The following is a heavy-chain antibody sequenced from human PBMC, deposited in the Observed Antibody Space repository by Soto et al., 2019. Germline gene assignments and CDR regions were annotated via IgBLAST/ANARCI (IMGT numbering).Heavy chain of an antibody. J-gene: IGHJ4*02. D-gene: IGHD1-1*01. CDR2: INGGSSYI. CDR1: GFTFSIYA. V-gene: IGHV3-48*01. Sequence: VQLVESGGGLVQPGGSLRLSCAASGFTFSIYAMDWVRQAPGKGLEWLSYINGGSSYIFYADSVEGRFTISRDNAKNSLYLQMDSLSADDTAVYYCARDGKRGYDFDYWGQGTLVTVSS. CDR3: ARDGKRGYDFDY.